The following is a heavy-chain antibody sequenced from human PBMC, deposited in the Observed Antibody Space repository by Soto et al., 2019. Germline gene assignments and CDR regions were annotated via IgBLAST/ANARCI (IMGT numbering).Heavy chain of an antibody. CDR2: IYYSGST. CDR1: GGSISSSSYY. Sequence: QLQLQESGPGLVKPSETLSLTCTVSGGSISSSSYYWGWIRQPPGKGLEWIGSIYYSGSTYYNPSLKGRVTIAVDTSKNQFSLKLSSVTAADAAVYYCARLQQLVLNYWGQGTLVTVSS. D-gene: IGHD6-13*01. J-gene: IGHJ4*02. CDR3: ARLQQLVLNY. V-gene: IGHV4-39*01.